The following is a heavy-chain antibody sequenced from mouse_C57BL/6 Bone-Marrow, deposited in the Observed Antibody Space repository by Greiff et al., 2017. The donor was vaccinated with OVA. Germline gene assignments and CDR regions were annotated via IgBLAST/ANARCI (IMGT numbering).Heavy chain of an antibody. CDR1: GYTFTSYW. CDR2: IDPSDSYT. CDR3: ARYDYFYYYAMDY. Sequence: QVQLQQPGAELVMPGASVKLSCKASGYTFTSYWMHWVKQRPGQGLEWIGEIDPSDSYTNYNQKFKGKSTLTVDKSSSTAYMQLSSLTSEDSAVYYCARYDYFYYYAMDYWGQGPSVTVSS. V-gene: IGHV1-69*01. J-gene: IGHJ4*01. D-gene: IGHD2-4*01.